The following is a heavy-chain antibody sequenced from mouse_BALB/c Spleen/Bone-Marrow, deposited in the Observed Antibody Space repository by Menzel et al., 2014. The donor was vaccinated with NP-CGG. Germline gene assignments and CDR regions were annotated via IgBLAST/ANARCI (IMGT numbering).Heavy chain of an antibody. V-gene: IGHV1-80*01. CDR2: IYPGDGDT. CDR3: AFGNYDFDY. D-gene: IGHD2-1*01. Sequence: VMLVESGAELVRPGSSVKISCKASGYAFSSYWMNWVKQRPGQGLEWIGQIYPGDGDTNYSGKFKGKATLTADESSSTAYMQLSSLTSEDSAVYFCAFGNYDFDYWGQGTTLTVSS. CDR1: GYAFSSYW. J-gene: IGHJ2*01.